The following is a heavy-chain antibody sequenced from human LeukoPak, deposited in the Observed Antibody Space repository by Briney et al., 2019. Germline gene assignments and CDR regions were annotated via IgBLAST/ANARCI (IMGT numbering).Heavy chain of an antibody. V-gene: IGHV1-2*02. Sequence: GASVKVSCKASGYTFTGNFIPWVRQAPGQGLEWMGWINPNSGGTNYAQKFQGRVTMTRDTTISTAYLELSRLRSDDTAVYYCARGGRDYGDYIWGIGIDYWGQGTLVTVSS. CDR1: GYTFTGNF. D-gene: IGHD4-17*01. CDR3: ARGGRDYGDYIWGIGIDY. J-gene: IGHJ4*02. CDR2: INPNSGGT.